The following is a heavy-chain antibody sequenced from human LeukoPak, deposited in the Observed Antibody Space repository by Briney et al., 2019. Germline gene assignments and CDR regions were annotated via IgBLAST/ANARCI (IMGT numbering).Heavy chain of an antibody. V-gene: IGHV4-38-2*02. J-gene: IGHJ4*02. D-gene: IGHD3-10*01. CDR2: IYHSGST. CDR3: ARVVLWFGESYTSYYFDY. Sequence: PSETLSLTCTVSGYSISSGYYWGWIRQPPGKGLEWIGSIYHSGSTYYNPSLKSRVTISVDTSKNQFSLKLSSVTAADTAVYYCARVVLWFGESYTSYYFDYWGQGTLVTVSS. CDR1: GYSISSGYY.